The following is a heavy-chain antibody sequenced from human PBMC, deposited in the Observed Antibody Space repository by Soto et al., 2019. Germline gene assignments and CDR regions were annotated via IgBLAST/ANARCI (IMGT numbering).Heavy chain of an antibody. Sequence: QVQLVESGGGVVQPGRSLRLSCAASGFTFSSYGMHWVRQAPGKGLEWVAVISYDGSNKYYADSVKGRFTISRDNSKNTLYLQMNSLRAEDTAVYYCAKDSTPAIMITFGGGGLWYWGQGTLVTVSS. CDR1: GFTFSSYG. D-gene: IGHD3-16*01. V-gene: IGHV3-30*18. CDR3: AKDSTPAIMITFGGGGLWY. CDR2: ISYDGSNK. J-gene: IGHJ4*02.